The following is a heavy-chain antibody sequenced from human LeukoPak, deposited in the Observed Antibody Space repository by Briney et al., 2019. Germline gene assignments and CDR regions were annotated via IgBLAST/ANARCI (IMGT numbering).Heavy chain of an antibody. V-gene: IGHV3-9*01. CDR2: ISWNSGSI. Sequence: GGSLRLSCAASGFTFDDYAMHWVRQAPGKGLEWVSGISWNSGSIGYADSVKGRFTISRDNAKNSLYLQMNSLRAEDTALYYCAKDSGRSISSKDCWGQGTLVTVSS. D-gene: IGHD3-9*01. CDR3: AKDSGRSISSKDC. J-gene: IGHJ4*02. CDR1: GFTFDDYA.